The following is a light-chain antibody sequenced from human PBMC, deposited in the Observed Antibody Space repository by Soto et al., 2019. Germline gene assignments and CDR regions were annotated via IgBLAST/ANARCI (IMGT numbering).Light chain of an antibody. J-gene: IGLJ2*01. Sequence: QSVLTQSPSASASLGASVKLTCTLTSGPSTYAIAWHQQQPEKGTRYLMKLNSDGSHTKGDGIPDRFSGSSSGAERYLTISSLPSEDEADYYCQTWGTAVVFGGGTKLTVL. CDR1: SGPSTYA. V-gene: IGLV4-69*01. CDR2: LNSDGSH. CDR3: QTWGTAVV.